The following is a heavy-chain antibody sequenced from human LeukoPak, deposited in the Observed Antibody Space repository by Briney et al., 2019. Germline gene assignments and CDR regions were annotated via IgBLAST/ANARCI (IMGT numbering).Heavy chain of an antibody. D-gene: IGHD3-22*01. Sequence: GGSLRLSCAASVFTFSSYAMNWVRQAPGKGLEWVSYISGSSSYIYYADSVKGRFTISRDNANNSLYLQMNSLRAEDTAVYYCARSQGTMTSPFDYRGQGTLVTVSS. CDR3: ARSQGTMTSPFDY. J-gene: IGHJ4*02. CDR2: ISGSSSYI. CDR1: VFTFSSYA. V-gene: IGHV3-21*06.